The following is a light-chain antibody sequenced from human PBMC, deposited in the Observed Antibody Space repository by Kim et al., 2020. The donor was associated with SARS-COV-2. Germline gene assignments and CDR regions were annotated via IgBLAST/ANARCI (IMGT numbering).Light chain of an antibody. J-gene: IGKJ2*01. CDR3: QLYNRYSRPMYT. Sequence: DIQMTQSPSTLSASVGDRVTITCRASQSISSWLAWYQQKPAKVPKLLIYKASSLESGDPSRFSGGGSGTEFTLPISSLQPDDFATYYCQLYNRYSRPMYTFGQGTKLEI. CDR1: QSISSW. V-gene: IGKV1-5*03. CDR2: KAS.